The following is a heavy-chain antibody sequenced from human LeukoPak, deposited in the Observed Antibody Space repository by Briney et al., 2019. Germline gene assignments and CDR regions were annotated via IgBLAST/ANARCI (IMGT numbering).Heavy chain of an antibody. CDR2: INHSGST. D-gene: IGHD3-10*01. Sequence: SETLSLTCAVYGGSLSGYYWSWIRQPPGKGLEWIGEINHSGSTNYNPSLKSRVTISVDTSKNQFSLKLSSVTAADTAVYYCARVRITMVWGVNPPDYWGQGTLVTVSS. J-gene: IGHJ4*02. CDR1: GGSLSGYY. V-gene: IGHV4-34*01. CDR3: ARVRITMVWGVNPPDY.